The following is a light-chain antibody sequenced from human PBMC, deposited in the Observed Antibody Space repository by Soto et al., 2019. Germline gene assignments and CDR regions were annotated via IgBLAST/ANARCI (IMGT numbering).Light chain of an antibody. CDR1: QSISNK. Sequence: EIVRTQCPATLSVSPGERATLSCMASQSISNKVVWYQQKLGQAPRLLIHGASTRATGIPARFSGSGSGTEFTLTISSLQSEDFAVYYCQQYNSWSPITVGRGTRLDIK. J-gene: IGKJ5*01. CDR2: GAS. V-gene: IGKV3-15*01. CDR3: QQYNSWSPIT.